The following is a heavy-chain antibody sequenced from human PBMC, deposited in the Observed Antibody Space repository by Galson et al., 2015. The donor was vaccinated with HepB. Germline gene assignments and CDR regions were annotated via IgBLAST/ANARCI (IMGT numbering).Heavy chain of an antibody. CDR2: ISPDGNNK. D-gene: IGHD2-2*01. CDR3: AKEVRPNDY. V-gene: IGHV3-30*04. Sequence: SLRLSCAAARFTFSNYVMHWVRQAPGKGLEWVAVISPDGNNKYYADSVKGRFTISRDNSKNTLYLQMHSLRAEDTAVYYCAKEVRPNDYWGHGTLVTVSS. CDR1: RFTFSNYV. J-gene: IGHJ4*01.